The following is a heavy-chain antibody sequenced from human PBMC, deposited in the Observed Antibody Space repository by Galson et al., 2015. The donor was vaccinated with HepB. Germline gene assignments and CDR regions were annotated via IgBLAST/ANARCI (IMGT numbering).Heavy chain of an antibody. D-gene: IGHD3-3*01. Sequence: SVKVSCKVSGYNLTELSIHWARQAPGKGLEWMGGFNPEDGESIYAQKFQGRVTMTEDTSIETAYMELSSLRSEDTAVYYCATTHYYNFWSGHYTINWFDPWGQGTLVTVSS. J-gene: IGHJ5*02. V-gene: IGHV1-24*01. CDR2: FNPEDGES. CDR3: ATTHYYNFWSGHYTINWFDP. CDR1: GYNLTELS.